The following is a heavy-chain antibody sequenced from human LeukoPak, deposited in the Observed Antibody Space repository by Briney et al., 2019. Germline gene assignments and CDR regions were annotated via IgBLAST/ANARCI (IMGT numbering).Heavy chain of an antibody. CDR1: GFTFSSYW. V-gene: IGHV3-7*01. Sequence: GGSLRLSCAASGFTFSSYWMSWVRQAPGKGLEWVANIKQDGSEKYYVDSMKGRFTISRDNAKNSLYLQMNSLRAEDTAVYYCAKDQGIGNWEEPFDYWGQGTLVTVSS. CDR2: IKQDGSEK. CDR3: AKDQGIGNWEEPFDY. D-gene: IGHD4-23*01. J-gene: IGHJ4*02.